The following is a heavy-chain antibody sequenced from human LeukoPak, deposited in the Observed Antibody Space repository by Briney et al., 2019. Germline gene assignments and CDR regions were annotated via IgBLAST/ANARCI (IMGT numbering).Heavy chain of an antibody. D-gene: IGHD1-14*01. CDR3: ARVPGLTAILNWFDP. Sequence: ASVKVSCKASGYTFSGYYMHWVRQAPGQGLEWMGWINPKSGGTNYAQKFQGRVTMTRDTSISTVYMELSRLRSDDTAVYNCARVPGLTAILNWFDPWGQGTLVTVSS. J-gene: IGHJ5*02. V-gene: IGHV1-2*02. CDR1: GYTFSGYY. CDR2: INPKSGGT.